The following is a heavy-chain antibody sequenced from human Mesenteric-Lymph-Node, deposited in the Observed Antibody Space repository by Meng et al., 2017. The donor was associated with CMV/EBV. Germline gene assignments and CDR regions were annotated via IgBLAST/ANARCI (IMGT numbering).Heavy chain of an antibody. CDR2: IGTPGDT. Sequence: GGSLRLSCVGSGFIFSMSEFHWVRQPIGQGLEWVSAIGTPGDTYYSDSVKGRFTISRDNSRNTLYLQMNSLRAEDTAVYYCAREAPLISAFDPWGQGTLVTVSS. CDR3: AREAPLISAFDP. CDR1: GFIFSMSE. J-gene: IGHJ5*02. V-gene: IGHV3-13*01.